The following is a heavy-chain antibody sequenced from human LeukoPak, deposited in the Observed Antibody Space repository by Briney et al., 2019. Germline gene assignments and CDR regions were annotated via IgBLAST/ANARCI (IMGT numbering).Heavy chain of an antibody. D-gene: IGHD5-12*01. Sequence: GSSVKVSCKASGYTFTGYYMHWVRQAPGQGLEWMGWINPNSCDTNYAQKFQGRVTMTRDTSIRTAYLELSGLRSDDTAVYYCAKNPYEYYFDYWGQGTLVTVSS. V-gene: IGHV1-2*02. CDR1: GYTFTGYY. CDR2: INPNSCDT. CDR3: AKNPYEYYFDY. J-gene: IGHJ4*02.